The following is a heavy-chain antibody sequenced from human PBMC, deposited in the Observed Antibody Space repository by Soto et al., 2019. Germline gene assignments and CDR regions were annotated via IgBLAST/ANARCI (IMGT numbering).Heavy chain of an antibody. J-gene: IGHJ6*01. CDR2: LIPIYDEP. Sequence: ASVKVSCQTSGFTFNVYGIHWVGQAPGQGLEWMGGLIPIYDEPYYAQKFQGRVTITADKSTTTVHLELSSLRSEDTAVYFCARVRHPNLAPYGLEVWGQGTTVIVSS. CDR3: ARVRHPNLAPYGLEV. CDR1: GFTFNVYG. V-gene: IGHV1-69*06. D-gene: IGHD6-25*01.